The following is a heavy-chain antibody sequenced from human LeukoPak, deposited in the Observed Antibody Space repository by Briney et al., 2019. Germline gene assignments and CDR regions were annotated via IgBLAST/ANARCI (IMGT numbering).Heavy chain of an antibody. CDR3: ARALDRIVGATLIFDY. D-gene: IGHD1-26*01. CDR1: GFTVSSNY. CDR2: SYYSGST. J-gene: IGHJ4*02. V-gene: IGHV4-39*07. Sequence: GSLRLSCAASGFTVSSNYMSWVRQPPGKGLEWIGSSYYSGSTYYNPSLKSRVTISVDTSKNQFSLKLSSVTAADTAVYYCARALDRIVGATLIFDYWGQGTLVTVSS.